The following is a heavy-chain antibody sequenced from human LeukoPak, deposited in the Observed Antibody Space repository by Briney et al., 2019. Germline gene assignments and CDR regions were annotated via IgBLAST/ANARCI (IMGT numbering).Heavy chain of an antibody. Sequence: GGSLRLSCAASGFSFSSYIINWVRQAPGKGLEWVSSISSRSTYIYYADSVKGRFTISRDNAKNSLYLQMNSLRAEDTAVYYCARDRGPGAPLNYWGQGTLVTVSS. CDR3: ARDRGPGAPLNY. D-gene: IGHD1-26*01. CDR2: ISSRSTYI. V-gene: IGHV3-21*01. J-gene: IGHJ4*02. CDR1: GFSFSSYI.